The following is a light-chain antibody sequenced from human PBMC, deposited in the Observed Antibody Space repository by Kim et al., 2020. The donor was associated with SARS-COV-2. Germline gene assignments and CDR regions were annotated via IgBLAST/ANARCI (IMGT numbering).Light chain of an antibody. CDR1: KLGDKY. J-gene: IGLJ3*02. CDR2: QVS. CDR3: QAWDSSIAV. V-gene: IGLV3-1*01. Sequence: SYELTQPPSVSVSPGQTASITCSGDKLGDKYACWYQQKPGQSPVLVIYQVSKRPSGIPERFSGSNSGNTATLTISGTQAMDEADYYCQAWDSSIAVFGGGTQLTVL.